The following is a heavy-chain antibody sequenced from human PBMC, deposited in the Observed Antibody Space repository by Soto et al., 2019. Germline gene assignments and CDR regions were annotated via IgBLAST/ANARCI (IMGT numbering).Heavy chain of an antibody. CDR1: GFSFSNYG. CDR2: IFRDGSTK. Sequence: GGSLRLCCAASGFSFSNYGMHWVRQAPGKGLEWVAAIFRDGSTKQYADSVKGRFTIARDNSKNTLYMQMNSLRAEDTAVYYCARKAYSSGWYGYYFDYWGQGTMVTVSS. V-gene: IGHV3-33*01. CDR3: ARKAYSSGWYGYYFDY. J-gene: IGHJ4*02. D-gene: IGHD6-19*01.